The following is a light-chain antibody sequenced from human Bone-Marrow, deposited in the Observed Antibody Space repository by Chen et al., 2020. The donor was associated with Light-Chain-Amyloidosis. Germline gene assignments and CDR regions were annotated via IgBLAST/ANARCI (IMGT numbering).Light chain of an antibody. CDR2: DDS. Sequence: SYVLTQPSSVSVAPGQTAPIACRGNNIGSTRGHWYQQTPGQAPLLFVYDDSDRPSGIPERLSGANSGNTATLTISRVEAGDEADYYCQVWDRSSDRPVFGGGTKLTVL. J-gene: IGLJ3*02. V-gene: IGLV3-21*02. CDR1: NIGSTR. CDR3: QVWDRSSDRPV.